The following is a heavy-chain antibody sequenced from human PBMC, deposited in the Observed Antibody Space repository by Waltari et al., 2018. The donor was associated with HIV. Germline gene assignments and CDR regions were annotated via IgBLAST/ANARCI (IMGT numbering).Heavy chain of an antibody. Sequence: QVHLQQSGAGLLKHSETLSLTCTISGGPFSGYYWGGIRQPPGQGLEWIGEVNHSGNINYNPSLKSRLIISVDTSKRQFSLRLKSVTAADTAVYYCSREGGNPANNFDFWGQGTLVSVSS. CDR3: SREGGNPANNFDF. CDR1: GGPFSGYY. D-gene: IGHD2-15*01. CDR2: VNHSGNI. J-gene: IGHJ4*02. V-gene: IGHV4-34*01.